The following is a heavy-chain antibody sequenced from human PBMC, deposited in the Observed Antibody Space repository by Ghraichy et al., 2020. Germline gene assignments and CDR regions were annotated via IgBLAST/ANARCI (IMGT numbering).Heavy chain of an antibody. J-gene: IGHJ5*02. Sequence: SQTLSLTFAISGDSVSSNSAAWNWIRQSPSRGLEWLGRTYYRSKWYNDYAPSVKSRITINADTSKNQFSLQLNSVTPEDTAVYYCAREHKGDGLYRWFDPWGQGTLVTVS. CDR2: TYYRSKWYN. V-gene: IGHV6-1*01. CDR3: AREHKGDGLYRWFDP. CDR1: GDSVSSNSAA. D-gene: IGHD2-21*02.